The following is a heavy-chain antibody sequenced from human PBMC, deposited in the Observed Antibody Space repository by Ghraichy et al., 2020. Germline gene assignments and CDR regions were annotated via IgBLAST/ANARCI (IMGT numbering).Heavy chain of an antibody. J-gene: IGHJ5*02. V-gene: IGHV4-59*08. D-gene: IGHD6-6*01. Sequence: SETLSLTCTVSGGSISSYYWSWIRQPPGKGLEWIGYIYYSGSTNYNPSLKSRVTISVDTSKNQFSLKLSSVTAADTAVYYCARHSQYFLKQLEIGNWFDPWGQGTLVTVSS. CDR1: GGSISSYY. CDR2: IYYSGST. CDR3: ARHSQYFLKQLEIGNWFDP.